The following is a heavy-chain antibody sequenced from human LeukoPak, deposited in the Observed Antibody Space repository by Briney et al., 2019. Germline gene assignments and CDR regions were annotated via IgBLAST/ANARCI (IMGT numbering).Heavy chain of an antibody. CDR3: VKEGDYGYYFDH. CDR1: GFTFSSYA. CDR2: ISSNGGST. J-gene: IGHJ4*02. Sequence: PGGSLRLSCSASGFTFSSYAMDWVRQAPGKGLEYVSTISSNGGSTYYADTVKGRFTISRDDSKNTLYLRMSSLRAEDTAVYYCVKEGDYGYYFDHWGQGTLVTVSS. V-gene: IGHV3-64D*06. D-gene: IGHD3-16*01.